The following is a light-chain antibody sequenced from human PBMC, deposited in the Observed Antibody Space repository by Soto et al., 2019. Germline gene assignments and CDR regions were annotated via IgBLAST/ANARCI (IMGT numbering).Light chain of an antibody. J-gene: IGLJ2*01. Sequence: QSVLTQPPSVSGAPGQRITISCTGSSSNIGAGYDVHWYQQLPGTAPKLLIYGNSNRPSGVPDRFSGSKSGNSASLAITGLQAEDEADYYCRSYDSSLSVVFGGGTKLTVL. V-gene: IGLV1-40*01. CDR1: SSNIGAGYD. CDR3: RSYDSSLSVV. CDR2: GNS.